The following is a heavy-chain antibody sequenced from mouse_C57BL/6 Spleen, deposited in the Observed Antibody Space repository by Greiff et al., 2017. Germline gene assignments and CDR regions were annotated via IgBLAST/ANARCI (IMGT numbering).Heavy chain of an antibody. D-gene: IGHD1-1*01. Sequence: QVQLKQSGAELARPGASVKLSCKASGYTFTSYGISWVKQRTGQGLEWIGEIYPRSGNTYYNEKFKGKATLTADKSSSTAYMELRSLTSEDSAVYFCARGDYGSSYYFDYWGQGTTLTFSS. CDR3: ARGDYGSSYYFDY. CDR2: IYPRSGNT. CDR1: GYTFTSYG. V-gene: IGHV1-81*01. J-gene: IGHJ2*01.